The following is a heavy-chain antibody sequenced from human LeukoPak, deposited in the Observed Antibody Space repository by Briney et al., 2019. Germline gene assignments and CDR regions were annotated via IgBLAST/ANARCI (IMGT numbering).Heavy chain of an antibody. V-gene: IGHV1-69*06. CDR1: GGTFSSYA. D-gene: IGHD3-22*01. CDR2: IIPIFGTA. J-gene: IGHJ4*02. Sequence: SVKVSRKASGGTFSSYAISWVRQAPGQGLEWMGGIIPIFGTANYAQKFQGRVTITADKSTSTAYMELSSLRSEDTAVYYCATIYYDSSGSLYYFDYWGQGTLVTVSS. CDR3: ATIYYDSSGSLYYFDY.